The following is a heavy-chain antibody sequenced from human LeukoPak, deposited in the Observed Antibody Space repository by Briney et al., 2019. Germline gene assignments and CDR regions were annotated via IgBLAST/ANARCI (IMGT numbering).Heavy chain of an antibody. CDR1: GYTFTGYY. J-gene: IGHJ4*02. D-gene: IGHD3-22*01. Sequence: ASVKVSRKASGYTFTGYYMHWVRQAPGQGLEWMGRINPNSGGTNYAQKFQGRVTMTGDTSISTAYMELSRLRSDDTAVYYCARAVIDSSGYYYVDYWGQGTLVTVSS. CDR3: ARAVIDSSGYYYVDY. V-gene: IGHV1-2*06. CDR2: INPNSGGT.